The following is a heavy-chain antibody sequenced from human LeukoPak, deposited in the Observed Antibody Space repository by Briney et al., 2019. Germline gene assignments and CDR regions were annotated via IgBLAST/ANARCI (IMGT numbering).Heavy chain of an antibody. D-gene: IGHD2-15*01. J-gene: IGHJ6*03. CDR3: ARAGYCSGGSCYPYYYYYYMDV. CDR2: ISGHNGDT. V-gene: IGHV1-18*01. CDR1: GYTFTSYA. Sequence: ASVKVSCKASGYTFTSYAISWVRQAPGQGLEWMGWISGHNGDTTYAQRLQGRVTMTTDTSTSTAYMELRSLRSDDTAVYYCARAGYCSGGSCYPYYYYYYMDVWGKGTTVTVSS.